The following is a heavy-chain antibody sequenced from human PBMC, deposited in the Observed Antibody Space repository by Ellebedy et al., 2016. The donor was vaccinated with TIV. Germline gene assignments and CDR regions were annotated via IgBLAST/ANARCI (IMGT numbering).Heavy chain of an antibody. CDR3: TRARYNDKWRMIAFDM. V-gene: IGHV3-33*01. Sequence: GGSLRLSCAASGFTFSSYGMHWVRQAPGKGLEWVALIWFDGTNEDYADSVKGRFTISRDNSKNTLYLQMNSLRAEDTAVYYCTRARYNDKWRMIAFDMWGQGTIATVSS. D-gene: IGHD3-22*01. CDR2: IWFDGTNE. CDR1: GFTFSSYG. J-gene: IGHJ3*02.